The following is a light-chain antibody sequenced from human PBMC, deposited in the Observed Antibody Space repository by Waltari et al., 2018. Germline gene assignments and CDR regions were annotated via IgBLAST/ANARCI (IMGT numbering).Light chain of an antibody. CDR3: SSYAGGNDVG. Sequence: QSALTQPPSASGSPGQSVTISCTGTSTDVGVYNYVSWYQQFPGKAPKLIIYEVSKRPSGVPARFSGSKSGNTASLTVSGLQAEDEGYYYCSSYAGGNDVGFGGGTKLTVL. CDR2: EVS. V-gene: IGLV2-8*01. J-gene: IGLJ2*01. CDR1: STDVGVYNY.